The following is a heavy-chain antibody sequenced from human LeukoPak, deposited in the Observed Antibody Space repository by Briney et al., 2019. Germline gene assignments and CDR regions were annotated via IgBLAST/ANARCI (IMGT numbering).Heavy chain of an antibody. J-gene: IGHJ4*02. V-gene: IGHV4-30-2*01. CDR3: ARGYSSSSLSLFDY. Sequence: SETLSLTCAVSGGSISSGGYSWSWIRQPPGKGLEWIGYIYHSGSTYYNPSLKSRVTISVDRSKNQFSLKLSSVTAADTAVYYCARGYSSSSLSLFDYWGQGTLVTVSS. D-gene: IGHD6-13*01. CDR1: GGSISSGGYS. CDR2: IYHSGST.